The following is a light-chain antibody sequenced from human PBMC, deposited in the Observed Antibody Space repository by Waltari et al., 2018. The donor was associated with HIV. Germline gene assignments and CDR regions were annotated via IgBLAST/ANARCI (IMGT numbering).Light chain of an antibody. Sequence: SVLTQPPSASGPPGQRVTISCSGSTSNIGSNDVFWYQHRPGAAPKLLIHRNNQRPSGVPDRFSGSTSGTSASLAISGLRSEDEADYYCVAWDDSLRGVVFGGGTKVAAL. J-gene: IGLJ2*01. V-gene: IGLV1-47*01. CDR2: RNN. CDR1: TSNIGSND. CDR3: VAWDDSLRGVV.